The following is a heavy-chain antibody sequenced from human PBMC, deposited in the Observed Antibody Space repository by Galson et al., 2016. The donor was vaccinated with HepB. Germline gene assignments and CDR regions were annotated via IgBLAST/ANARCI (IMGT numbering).Heavy chain of an antibody. CDR3: AKDPYAVVSRPESFQH. D-gene: IGHD2-2*01. J-gene: IGHJ1*01. V-gene: IGHV3-30*18. CDR1: GFTFSSYG. Sequence: SLRLSCAASGFTFSSYGIHWVRQAPGKGLEWVAVISHDGNNKFYADSVKGRFTISRDNSKNTLFLQLNSLRAEDTAVYYCAKDPYAVVSRPESFQHWGQGTLVTVSS. CDR2: ISHDGNNK.